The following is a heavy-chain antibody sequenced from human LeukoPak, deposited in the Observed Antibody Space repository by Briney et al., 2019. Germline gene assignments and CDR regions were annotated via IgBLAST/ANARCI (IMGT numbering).Heavy chain of an antibody. CDR3: EAAGTALADY. J-gene: IGHJ4*02. V-gene: IGHV3-21*01. CDR2: ISSSSSYI. D-gene: IGHD6-13*01. CDR1: GFTFSSYN. Sequence: GGSLRLSCAASGFTFSSYNMNWVRQAPGKGLEWVSSISSSSSYIYYADSVKGRFTISRDNAKNSLYLQMNSLRAEDTAVYYCEAAGTALADYWGQGTLVTVSS.